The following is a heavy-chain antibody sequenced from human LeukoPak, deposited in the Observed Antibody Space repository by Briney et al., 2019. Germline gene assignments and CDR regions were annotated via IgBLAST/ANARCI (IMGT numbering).Heavy chain of an antibody. CDR1: GFTFSSYA. Sequence: GGSLRLSCAASGFTFSSYAMSWFRQAPGKGLEWVSAISGSGGSTYYADSVKGRFTISRDNSKNTLYLQMNSLRAEDTAVYYCAKDPYGDYRKGDYWGQGTLVTVSS. CDR2: ISGSGGST. D-gene: IGHD4-17*01. CDR3: AKDPYGDYRKGDY. V-gene: IGHV3-23*01. J-gene: IGHJ4*02.